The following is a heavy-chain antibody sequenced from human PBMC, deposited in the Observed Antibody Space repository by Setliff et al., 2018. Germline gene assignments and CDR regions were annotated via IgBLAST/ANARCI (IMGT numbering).Heavy chain of an antibody. J-gene: IGHJ3*02. CDR2: VNDSGSA. CDR3: ARKGISALSGAFDM. CDR1: GGSISSAYY. D-gene: IGHD1-26*01. Sequence: SETLSLTCTVSGGSISSAYYWGWIRQPPGKGLEWIGDVNDSGSANYNPSLKSRVTISVDTSKNQFSLKLSSVTAADTAVYYCARKGISALSGAFDMWGQGTMVTVSS. V-gene: IGHV4-38-2*02.